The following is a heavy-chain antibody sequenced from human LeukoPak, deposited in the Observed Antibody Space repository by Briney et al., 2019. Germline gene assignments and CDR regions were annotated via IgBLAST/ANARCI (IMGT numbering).Heavy chain of an antibody. CDR2: ISPNSGGT. Sequence: GASVKVSCKASGFTFGGYYMHWVRQAPGQGLEWMAWISPNSGGTNYVQKFQGRVTVTRDTSISTDYMEINGLTSDDTALYYCAREPSGSGGYDYWGQGTLVTVSS. V-gene: IGHV1-2*02. D-gene: IGHD3-10*01. CDR1: GFTFGGYY. J-gene: IGHJ4*02. CDR3: AREPSGSGGYDY.